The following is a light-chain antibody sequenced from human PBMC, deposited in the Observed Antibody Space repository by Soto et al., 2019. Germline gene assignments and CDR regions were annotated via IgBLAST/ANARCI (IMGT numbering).Light chain of an antibody. CDR2: GAS. CDR1: QSVRSSY. CDR3: QQYGSSPRT. Sequence: EIVLTQSPGTLSLSPGERATLSCRASQSVRSSYLAWYQQKPGQAPRLLMYGASSRATGIPDRFRGSGSGTDFTLTISRLEPEEFAVYYCQQYGSSPRTFGQGTKVEIK. V-gene: IGKV3-20*01. J-gene: IGKJ1*01.